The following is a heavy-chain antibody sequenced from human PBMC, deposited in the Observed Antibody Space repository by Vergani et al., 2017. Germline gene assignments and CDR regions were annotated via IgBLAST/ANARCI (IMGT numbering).Heavy chain of an antibody. CDR1: GYSFTSYW. D-gene: IGHD6-13*01. Sequence: EVQLVQSGAEVKKPGESLKISCKGSGYSFTSYWIGWVRQMPGKGLEWKGIIYPGDSDTRYSPSFQGQVTISADKSISTAYLQWSSLKASDTAMYYCARPGAAAGDLDAFDIWGQGTMVTVSS. CDR3: ARPGAAAGDLDAFDI. J-gene: IGHJ3*02. V-gene: IGHV5-51*01. CDR2: IYPGDSDT.